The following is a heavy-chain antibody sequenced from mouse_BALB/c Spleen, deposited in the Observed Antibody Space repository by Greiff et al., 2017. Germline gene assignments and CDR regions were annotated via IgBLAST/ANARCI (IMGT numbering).Heavy chain of an antibody. CDR2: ISTYYGDA. CDR1: GYTFTDYA. Sequence: VKLMESGAELVRPGVSVKISCKGSGYTFTDYAMHWVKQSHAKSLEWIGVISTYYGDASYNQKFKGKATMTVDKSSSTAYMELARLTSEDSAIYYCARGRGNYPFDYWGQGTTLTVSS. J-gene: IGHJ2*01. CDR3: ARGRGNYPFDY. D-gene: IGHD2-1*01. V-gene: IGHV1S137*01.